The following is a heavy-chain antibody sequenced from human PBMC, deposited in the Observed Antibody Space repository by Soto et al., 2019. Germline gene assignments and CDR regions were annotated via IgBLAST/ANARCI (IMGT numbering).Heavy chain of an antibody. D-gene: IGHD2-15*01. CDR1: GVTFSSYT. J-gene: IGHJ3*01. CDR3: ARWLINGDSAVSDF. CDR2: LIPVLGVA. Sequence: QVQLVQSGAEVRKPGSSVKVSCKASGVTFSSYTISWVRQAPGQGLEWMGSLIPVLGVANYAPKFQGRVTVIADEPTSTVYLAVSCLRSEVTAIYYARWLINGDSAVSDFWGQGKFITV. V-gene: IGHV1-69*02.